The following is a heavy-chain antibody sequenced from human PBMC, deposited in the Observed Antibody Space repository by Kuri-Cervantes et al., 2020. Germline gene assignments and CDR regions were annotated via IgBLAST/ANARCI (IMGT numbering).Heavy chain of an antibody. CDR1: GYTFTGYY. J-gene: IGHJ6*02. Sequence: ASVKVSCKASGYTFTGYYMHWVRQAPGQGLEWMGWINPNSGGTNYAQKFQGRVTMTTDTSTSTAYMELRSLRSDDTAVYYCARGLVGAALQHPYYYYGMDVWGQGTTVTVSS. CDR3: ARGLVGAALQHPYYYYGMDV. V-gene: IGHV1-2*02. D-gene: IGHD1-26*01. CDR2: INPNSGGT.